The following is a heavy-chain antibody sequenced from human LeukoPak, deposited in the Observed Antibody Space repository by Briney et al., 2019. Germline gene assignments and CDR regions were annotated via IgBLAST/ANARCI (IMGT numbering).Heavy chain of an antibody. J-gene: IGHJ5*02. Sequence: GGSLRLSCAASGLSFSFYAMSWVRQAPGKGLEWVSSISGSGDSTWYADSVKGRFTISRDNSKNTLSLQMNSLRAEDTAVYYCAKLVPSWGQGTLVTVSS. D-gene: IGHD6-13*01. V-gene: IGHV3-23*01. CDR2: ISGSGDST. CDR1: GLSFSFYA. CDR3: AKLVPS.